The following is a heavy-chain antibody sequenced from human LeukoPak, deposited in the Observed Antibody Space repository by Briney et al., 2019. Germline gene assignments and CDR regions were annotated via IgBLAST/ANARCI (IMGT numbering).Heavy chain of an antibody. J-gene: IGHJ4*02. CDR1: GFTFSSYA. CDR2: ISGSGGST. Sequence: GGSLRLSCAASGFTFSSYAMSWVRQAPGKGLEWVSAISGSGGSTYYADSVKGRFTISRDNSKNTLYLQMNSLRAEDTAVYYCAKDNLMVRGAKSGLDYWGQGTLVTVSS. V-gene: IGHV3-23*01. CDR3: AKDNLMVRGAKSGLDY. D-gene: IGHD3-10*01.